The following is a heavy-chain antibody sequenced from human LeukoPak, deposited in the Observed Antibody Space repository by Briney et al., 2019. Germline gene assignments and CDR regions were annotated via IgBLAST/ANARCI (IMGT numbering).Heavy chain of an antibody. Sequence: ASVKVSCKASGYTFTGYYMHWVRQAPGQGLEWMGWINPNSGGTNYAQKFQGRDTMTRDTSISTAYMELSRLRSDDTAVYYCARDYSGSYPYWGQGTLVTVSS. CDR3: ARDYSGSYPY. J-gene: IGHJ4*02. V-gene: IGHV1-2*02. D-gene: IGHD1-26*01. CDR1: GYTFTGYY. CDR2: INPNSGGT.